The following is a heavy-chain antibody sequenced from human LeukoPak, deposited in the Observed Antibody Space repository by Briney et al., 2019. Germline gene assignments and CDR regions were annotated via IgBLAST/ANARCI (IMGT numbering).Heavy chain of an antibody. D-gene: IGHD2-2*01. V-gene: IGHV3-30*18. J-gene: IGHJ4*02. CDR3: AKETSARELVVAFYDY. CDR1: GFTFSSYD. Sequence: GGSLRLSRAASGFTFSSYDMLWLRQAPGGGLEWVAVISYDGNNKYYADSVKGRFTISRDNSKNTLYLQMNSLRAEDTAVYYCAKETSARELVVAFYDYWGQGTLVTVSS. CDR2: ISYDGNNK.